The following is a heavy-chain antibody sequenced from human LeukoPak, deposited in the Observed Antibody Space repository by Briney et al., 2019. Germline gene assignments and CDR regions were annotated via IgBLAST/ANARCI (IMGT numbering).Heavy chain of an antibody. CDR3: ARDRGYSYGYYYMDV. CDR2: ISGSGGST. Sequence: PGGSLRLSCAASGFTFSSYGMSWVRQAPGKGLEWVSAISGSGGSTYYADSVKGRVTISRDNAKNSLYLQMNSLRAEDTAVYYCARDRGYSYGYYYMDVWGKGPRSPSP. J-gene: IGHJ6*03. D-gene: IGHD5-18*01. V-gene: IGHV3-23*01. CDR1: GFTFSSYG.